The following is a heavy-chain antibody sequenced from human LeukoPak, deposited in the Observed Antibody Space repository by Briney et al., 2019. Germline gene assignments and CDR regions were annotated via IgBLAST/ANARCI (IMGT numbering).Heavy chain of an antibody. Sequence: PGGSLRLSCAASGFTFSSYAMSWVRQAPGKGLEWVSAISGSGGSTYYANSVKGRFTISRDNSKNTLYLQMNSLRAEDTAVYYCAKPLQGGDYGDAFDIWGQGTMVTVSS. V-gene: IGHV3-23*01. J-gene: IGHJ3*02. CDR1: GFTFSSYA. CDR2: ISGSGGST. CDR3: AKPLQGGDYGDAFDI. D-gene: IGHD4-17*01.